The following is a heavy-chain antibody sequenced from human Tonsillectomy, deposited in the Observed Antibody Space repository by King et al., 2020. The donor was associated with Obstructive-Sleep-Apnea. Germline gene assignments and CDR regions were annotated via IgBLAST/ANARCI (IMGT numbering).Heavy chain of an antibody. CDR3: ARGGGGADIAATDPFYYYYGMDV. CDR1: GFTFSPYV. Sequence: VQLVESGGGVVQPGRSLRLSCAASGFTFSPYVMYWVRQAPGKGLEWVAVISYDGSNKYYADSVKGRFSISRDNSKNTLYLQMNSLRAEDTAVYYCARGGGGADIAATDPFYYYYGMDVWGQGTTVTVSS. J-gene: IGHJ6*02. D-gene: IGHD5-12*01. V-gene: IGHV3-30*04. CDR2: ISYDGSNK.